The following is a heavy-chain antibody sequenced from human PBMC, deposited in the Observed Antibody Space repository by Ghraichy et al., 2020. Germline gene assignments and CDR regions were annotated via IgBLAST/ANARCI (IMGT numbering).Heavy chain of an antibody. Sequence: SQTLSLTCSVSGGSIGTLYWSWIRQPPGKPLEWIGHVYYSGSTNYNPSLKSRVTISVDTSRNEFSLRVNSVTGADTAIYYCATISSSSVGFDIWGQGTKVTISS. V-gene: IGHV4-59*11. CDR2: VYYSGST. CDR3: ATISSSSVGFDI. D-gene: IGHD6-6*01. J-gene: IGHJ3*02. CDR1: GGSIGTLY.